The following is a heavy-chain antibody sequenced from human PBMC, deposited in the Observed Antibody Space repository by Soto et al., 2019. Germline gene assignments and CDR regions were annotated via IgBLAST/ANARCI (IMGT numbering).Heavy chain of an antibody. J-gene: IGHJ6*02. V-gene: IGHV4-4*02. CDR3: ARDRDTGDRSGSMDV. CDR1: GGSISSSNW. Sequence: SETLSLTCAVSGGSISSSNWWSWVRQPPGKGLEWIGEIYHSGSTNYNPSLKSRVTISVDKSKNQFSLKLSSVTAADTAVYYCARDRDTGDRSGSMDVWGQGTTVTVSS. D-gene: IGHD3-22*01. CDR2: IYHSGST.